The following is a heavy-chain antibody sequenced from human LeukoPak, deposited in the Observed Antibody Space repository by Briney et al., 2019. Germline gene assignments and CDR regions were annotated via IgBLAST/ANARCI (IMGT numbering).Heavy chain of an antibody. Sequence: GGSLRLSCAASGFTFSSYGMHWVRQAPGKGLEWVAFIRYDGSNKYYADSVKGRFTISRDNSKNTLYLQMNSLRAEDTAVYYCAKWGYYYGSGSYYYYYYYMDVWGKGTTVTISS. CDR1: GFTFSSYG. D-gene: IGHD3-10*01. CDR2: IRYDGSNK. V-gene: IGHV3-30*02. J-gene: IGHJ6*03. CDR3: AKWGYYYGSGSYYYYYYYMDV.